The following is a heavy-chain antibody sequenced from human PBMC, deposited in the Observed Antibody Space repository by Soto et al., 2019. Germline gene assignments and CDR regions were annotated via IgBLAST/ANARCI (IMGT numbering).Heavy chain of an antibody. CDR2: ISSSSYI. CDR3: ARDEGIVVVPAARYYYYYGMDV. Sequence: GGSLRLSCAASGFTFSSYSMNWVRQAPGKGLEWVSSISSSSYIYYADSVKGRFTISRDNAKNSLYLQMNSLRAEDTAVYYCARDEGIVVVPAARYYYYYGMDVWGQGTTVTVSS. V-gene: IGHV3-21*01. CDR1: GFTFSSYS. J-gene: IGHJ6*02. D-gene: IGHD2-2*01.